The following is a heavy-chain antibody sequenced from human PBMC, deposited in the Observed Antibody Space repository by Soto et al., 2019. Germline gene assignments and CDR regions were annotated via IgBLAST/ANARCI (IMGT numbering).Heavy chain of an antibody. D-gene: IGHD3-10*01. V-gene: IGHV3-23*01. CDR3: ARWSYLDY. CDR1: GFSFGSYA. J-gene: IGHJ1*01. Sequence: GWSLRLSCAASGFSFGSYALSWVRQAPGKGLEWVSTISGSDGKTFYADSVKGRFSISRDTSQSTLYLQMNSLRADDTAMYYCARWSYLDYWGQGTRVTVS. CDR2: ISGSDGKT.